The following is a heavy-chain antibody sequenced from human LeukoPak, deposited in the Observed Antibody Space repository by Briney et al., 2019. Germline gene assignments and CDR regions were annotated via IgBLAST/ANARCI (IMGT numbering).Heavy chain of an antibody. CDR3: AKDERNCNYNLASQTYD. CDR1: GFRFSSYA. D-gene: IGHD1-7*01. CDR2: ISGSGVST. Sequence: GGSLRLSCAASGFRFSSYAMSWVRQAPGKGLEWVSAISGSGVSTYYADSVKGRFTVCRDNYKNTLYVKMSSVRAEDTAVYYCAKDERNCNYNLASQTYDWGQGTLVTVSS. V-gene: IGHV3-23*01. J-gene: IGHJ4*02.